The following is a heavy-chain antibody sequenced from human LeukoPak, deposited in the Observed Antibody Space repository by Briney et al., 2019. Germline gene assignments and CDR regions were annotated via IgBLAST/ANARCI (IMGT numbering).Heavy chain of an antibody. V-gene: IGHV3-33*01. J-gene: IGHJ6*02. CDR1: GFTFSSYG. Sequence: PGRSLRLSCAASGFTFSSYGMHWVRQAPGKGLEWVAVIWYDGSNKYYADSVKGRFTISRDNSKNTLYLQMNSLRAEDTAVYYCARPWFGGYYYGMDVWGQGTTVTVSS. CDR3: ARPWFGGYYYGMDV. CDR2: IWYDGSNK. D-gene: IGHD3-10*01.